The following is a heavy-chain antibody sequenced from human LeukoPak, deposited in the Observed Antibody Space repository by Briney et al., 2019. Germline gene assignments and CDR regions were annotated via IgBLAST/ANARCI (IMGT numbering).Heavy chain of an antibody. CDR3: ARRAVTRRGPFDY. V-gene: IGHV4-59*12. CDR1: GGSIRGYY. D-gene: IGHD3-16*02. J-gene: IGHJ4*02. CDR2: IYYSGVT. Sequence: NASETLSLTCTVSGGSIRGYYWSWIRQPPGKGLEYIGYIYYSGVTNYNPSLKSRVTISVDTSKNQFSLKLSSVTAADTAVYYCARRAVTRRGPFDYWGQGTLVTVSS.